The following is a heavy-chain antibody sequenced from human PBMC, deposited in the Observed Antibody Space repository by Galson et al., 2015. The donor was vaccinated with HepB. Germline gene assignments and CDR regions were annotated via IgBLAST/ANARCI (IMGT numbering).Heavy chain of an antibody. CDR3: TRVMNEVPIVVVPAANWVCDY. CDR1: GFTFGGYA. D-gene: IGHD2-2*01. CDR2: IRSKACVGTT. V-gene: IGHV3-49*03. J-gene: IGHJ4*02. Sequence: SLRLSCAASGFTFGGYAMSWFRQAPGKGLEWVGFIRSKACVGTTEYAASVKGRFTISIDDSKSIAYLQMNSLKTEDTAVYYCTRVMNEVPIVVVPAANWVCDYWGQGTLVTVSS.